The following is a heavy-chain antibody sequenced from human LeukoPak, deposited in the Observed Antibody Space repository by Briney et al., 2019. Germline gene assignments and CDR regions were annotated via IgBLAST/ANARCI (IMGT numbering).Heavy chain of an antibody. CDR3: ARVGHPGYYDSPLAFDI. V-gene: IGHV4-34*01. J-gene: IGHJ3*02. D-gene: IGHD3-22*01. CDR2: INHSGST. Sequence: SETLSLTCAVYGGSFSGYYWSWIRQPPGKGLEWIGEINHSGSTNYNPSLKGRVTISVDTSKNQFSLKLSSETAADTAVYYCARVGHPGYYDSPLAFDIWGQGTMVTVSS. CDR1: GGSFSGYY.